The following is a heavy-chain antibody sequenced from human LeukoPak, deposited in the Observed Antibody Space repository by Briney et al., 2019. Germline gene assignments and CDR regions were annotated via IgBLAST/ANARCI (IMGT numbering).Heavy chain of an antibody. D-gene: IGHD2-8*01. CDR1: GFPFSDFS. CDR2: TNSGGTST. CDR3: AKQSYARSLGE. J-gene: IGHJ4*02. V-gene: IGHV3-23*01. Sequence: GGSLRLSCATSGFPFSDFSMSWVRQAPGKGLEWISATNSGGTSTYYAESVKGRFTISRDNSKNTLYLQMSSLRVEDTAVYYCAKQSYARSLGEGGPGTLVSVSS.